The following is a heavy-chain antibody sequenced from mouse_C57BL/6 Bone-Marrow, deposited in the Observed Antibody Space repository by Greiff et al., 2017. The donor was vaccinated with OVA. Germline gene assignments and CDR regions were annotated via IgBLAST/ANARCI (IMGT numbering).Heavy chain of an antibody. Sequence: EVQRVESGGDLVKPGGSLKLSCAASGFTFSSYGMSWVRQTPDKGLAWVATISSGGSYTYYPDSVKGRVTISRDNAKNTLYLQMSSLKSEDTAMYYCARRGTLFAYWGQGTLVTVSA. CDR3: ARRGTLFAY. CDR2: ISSGGSYT. CDR1: GFTFSSYG. V-gene: IGHV5-6*01. J-gene: IGHJ3*01.